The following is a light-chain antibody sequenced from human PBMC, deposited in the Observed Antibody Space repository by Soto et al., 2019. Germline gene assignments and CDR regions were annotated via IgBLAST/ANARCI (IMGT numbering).Light chain of an antibody. Sequence: QSVLTQPPSVSGAPGQRVTISSTGSSSNIGAGYDVHWYQQLPGTAPKLLIYGNSNRPSGVPDRFSGSKSGTSASLAITGLQAEDEADYYCQSYDSSLSGSVVFGGGTKVTVL. CDR2: GNS. CDR1: SSNIGAGYD. CDR3: QSYDSSLSGSVV. J-gene: IGLJ2*01. V-gene: IGLV1-40*01.